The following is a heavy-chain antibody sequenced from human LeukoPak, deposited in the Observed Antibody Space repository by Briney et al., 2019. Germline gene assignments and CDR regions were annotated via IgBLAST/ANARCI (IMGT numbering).Heavy chain of an antibody. CDR1: DFSISTGYY. CDR2: IYHSGST. J-gene: IGHJ3*02. CDR3: ARNATVTTRSEAFDI. D-gene: IGHD4-17*01. V-gene: IGHV4-38-2*01. Sequence: SETLSLTCAVSDFSISTGYYWGWIRQPPGKGLEWIGSIYHSGSTHYNPSLKSRITISIDTSKSQFSLELRSATAADTAVYYCARNATVTTRSEAFDIWGQGTMLTVSS.